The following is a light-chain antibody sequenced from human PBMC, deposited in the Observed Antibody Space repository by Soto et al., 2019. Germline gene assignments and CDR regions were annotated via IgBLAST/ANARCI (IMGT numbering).Light chain of an antibody. V-gene: IGLV2-23*01. CDR1: SSDVGSYNL. CDR3: CSYAGSSSYV. CDR2: EGS. J-gene: IGLJ1*01. Sequence: QSALTQPDSVYGAPGQSITISCTGTSSDVGSYNLVSWYQQHPGKAPKLMIYEGSKRPSGVSNRFSGSKSGNTASLTISGLQAEYEADYYCCSYAGSSSYVYGTGTKVTVL.